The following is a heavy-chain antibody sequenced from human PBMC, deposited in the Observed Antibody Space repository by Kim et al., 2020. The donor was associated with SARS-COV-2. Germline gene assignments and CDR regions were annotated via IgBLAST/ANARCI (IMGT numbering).Heavy chain of an antibody. Sequence: GGSLRLSCAASGFTFSSHAMHWVRQAPGKGLEWVAVISYDGSNKYYADSVKGRFTISRDNSKNTLYLQMNSLRAEDTAVYYCARDQIAAAGTGFDYWGQGTLVTVSS. V-gene: IGHV3-30*04. CDR1: GFTFSSHA. CDR3: ARDQIAAAGTGFDY. J-gene: IGHJ4*02. D-gene: IGHD6-13*01. CDR2: ISYDGSNK.